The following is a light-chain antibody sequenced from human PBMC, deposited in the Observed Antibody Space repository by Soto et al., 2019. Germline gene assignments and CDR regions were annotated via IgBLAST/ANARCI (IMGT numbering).Light chain of an antibody. Sequence: DIELTQSPATLSASVGDRVIIICRASQGVNSWLAWYQQKPGKAPKLLIYKASSLESGVPSRFSGSGSGTEFTLTISSLQPDDFATYYCQQYNDYLWTFGQGTKVDIK. J-gene: IGKJ1*01. CDR3: QQYNDYLWT. CDR1: QGVNSW. V-gene: IGKV1-5*03. CDR2: KAS.